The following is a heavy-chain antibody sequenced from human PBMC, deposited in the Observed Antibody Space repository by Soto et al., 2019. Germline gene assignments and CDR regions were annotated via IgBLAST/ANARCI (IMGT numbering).Heavy chain of an antibody. J-gene: IGHJ6*02. Sequence: QVQLQESGPGLVKPSQTLSLTCTVSGGSISSGGYYWSWIRQHPGKGLEWIGYIYYSGSTYYNPSLKSRVTTSVDTSKNQFSLKLSSVTATDTAVDYWARDLWAPRGPTYYYGMDVWGQGTTVTVSS. D-gene: IGHD2-15*01. CDR3: ARDLWAPRGPTYYYGMDV. CDR1: GGSISSGGYY. V-gene: IGHV4-31*03. CDR2: IYYSGST.